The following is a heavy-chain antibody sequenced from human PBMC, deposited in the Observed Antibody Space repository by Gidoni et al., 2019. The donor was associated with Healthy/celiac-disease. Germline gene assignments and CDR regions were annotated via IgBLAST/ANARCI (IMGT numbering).Heavy chain of an antibody. CDR2: ISSSSSYI. D-gene: IGHD3-22*01. J-gene: IGHJ1*01. V-gene: IGHV3-21*01. CDR1: GFTFRSYS. CDR3: ARDDYYYDSSGYGAGFQH. Sequence: EVQLVESGGGLVKPGGSLRLSCAASGFTFRSYSMNWVRQAPGKGLEWGSSISSSSSYIYYADSVKGRFTISRDNAKNSLYLQMNSLRAEDTAVYYCARDDYYYDSSGYGAGFQHWGQGTLVTVSS.